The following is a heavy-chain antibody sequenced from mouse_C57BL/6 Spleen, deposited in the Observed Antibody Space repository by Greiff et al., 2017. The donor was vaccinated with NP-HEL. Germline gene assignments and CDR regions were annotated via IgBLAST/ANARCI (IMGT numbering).Heavy chain of an antibody. CDR1: GYAFSSSW. Sequence: QVQLQQSGPELVKPGASVKISCKASGYAFSSSWMNWVKQRPGKGLEWIGRIYPGDGDTNYNGKFKGKATLTADKSSSTAYMQLSSLTSEDSAVYFCARLGLVRRGGDAMDYWGQGTSVTVSS. J-gene: IGHJ4*01. V-gene: IGHV1-82*01. CDR3: ARLGLVRRGGDAMDY. D-gene: IGHD2-14*01. CDR2: IYPGDGDT.